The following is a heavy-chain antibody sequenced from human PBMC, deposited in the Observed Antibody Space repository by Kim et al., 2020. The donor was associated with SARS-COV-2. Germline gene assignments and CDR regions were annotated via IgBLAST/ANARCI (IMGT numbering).Heavy chain of an antibody. J-gene: IGHJ5*02. Sequence: SETLSLTCTVSGVSISSYYWTWIRQPPGKGLEWIGYMSYSGSINYNPSLKSRLTISLDTSKNQFSLRLNSVTAADTALYYCARELYSSGCLDPWGQGTLVIVSS. CDR1: GVSISSYY. CDR2: MSYSGSI. CDR3: ARELYSSGCLDP. D-gene: IGHD6-19*01. V-gene: IGHV4-59*13.